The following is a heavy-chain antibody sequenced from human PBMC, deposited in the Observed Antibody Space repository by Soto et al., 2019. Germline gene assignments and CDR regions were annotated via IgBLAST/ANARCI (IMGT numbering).Heavy chain of an antibody. Sequence: SETLSLTCSVSGTSVSNYYWSWIRQPAGKGLEHIGRIYTSGSTSYNPSLKSRVTMSMDTSQTQIYLNLTSVTAADTAVYYCARGGIQLSYAFDHWGKGILVTVSS. CDR3: ARGGIQLSYAFDH. CDR1: GTSVSNYY. D-gene: IGHD3-10*01. V-gene: IGHV4-4*07. J-gene: IGHJ4*02. CDR2: IYTSGST.